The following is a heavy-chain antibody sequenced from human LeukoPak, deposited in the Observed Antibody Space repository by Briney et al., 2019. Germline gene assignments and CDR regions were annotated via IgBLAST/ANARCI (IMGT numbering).Heavy chain of an antibody. CDR2: IKQDGSEK. V-gene: IGHV3-7*01. CDR1: GFNFNNYW. Sequence: GGSLRLSCSASGFNFNNYWMTWVRQAPGKGLEWVANIKQDGSEKYYVDSVKGRFTISRDNAKNSRYLQMNSLRAEDTAVYYCARVLWFGEPNFDYWGQGTLVTVSS. CDR3: ARVLWFGEPNFDY. J-gene: IGHJ4*02. D-gene: IGHD3-10*01.